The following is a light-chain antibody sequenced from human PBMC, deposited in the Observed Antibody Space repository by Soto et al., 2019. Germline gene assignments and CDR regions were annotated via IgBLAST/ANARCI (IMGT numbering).Light chain of an antibody. CDR1: QSVGFN. J-gene: IGKJ5*01. CDR2: RAS. V-gene: IGKV3-15*01. CDR3: QQYNDWPIT. Sequence: EIVMTQSPATLSVSPGERATLSCWASQSVGFNLAWYQQKPGQVPSLLIYRASTRATGIPARFTGSGSGTKLILTISSLQSEDCAVYYCQQYNDWPITLGQGTRLEIK.